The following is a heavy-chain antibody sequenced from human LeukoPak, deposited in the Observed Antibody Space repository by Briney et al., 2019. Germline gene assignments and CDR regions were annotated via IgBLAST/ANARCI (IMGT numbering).Heavy chain of an antibody. D-gene: IGHD1-26*01. J-gene: IGHJ3*02. CDR1: GGSINGYY. CDR2: IHYTGSS. Sequence: SETLSLTCTVSGGSINGYYWTWIRQPPGKGLEWIGYIHYTGSSNYNPSVKSRVTISVGTSKNQFSLRLTSVTAADTAVYYCARLKVGANDAYDIWGQGAMVTVSS. V-gene: IGHV4-59*08. CDR3: ARLKVGANDAYDI.